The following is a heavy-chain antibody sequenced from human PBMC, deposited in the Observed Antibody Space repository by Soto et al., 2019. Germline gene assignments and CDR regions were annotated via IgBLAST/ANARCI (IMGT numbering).Heavy chain of an antibody. CDR3: AKKEEGYYGSGSYGLGPYNGMDV. D-gene: IGHD3-10*01. CDR1: GFTFSSNA. CDR2: ISGSGGST. J-gene: IGHJ6*02. V-gene: IGHV3-23*01. Sequence: PGGSLRLSCAASGFTFSSNAMSWVRQAPGKGLEWVSGISGSGGSTYYADSVKGRFTISRDNSKNTLYLQMNSPRAEDTAVYYCAKKEEGYYGSGSYGLGPYNGMDVWGQGTTVTVSS.